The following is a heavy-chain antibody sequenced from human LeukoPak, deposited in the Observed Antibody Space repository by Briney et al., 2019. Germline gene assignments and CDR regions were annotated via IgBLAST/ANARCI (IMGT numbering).Heavy chain of an antibody. J-gene: IGHJ4*02. CDR1: GYTFTGYY. V-gene: IGHV1-2*06. D-gene: IGHD3-16*02. CDR2: INPNSGGT. Sequence: ASVKVSCKASGYTFTGYYMHWVRQAPGQGLEWMGRINPNSGGTNYAQKFQGRVTMTRDTSISTAYMELSRLRSDDTAVYYCAGDRYYDYVWGSYRYTGVDYWGQGTLVTVSS. CDR3: AGDRYYDYVWGSYRYTGVDY.